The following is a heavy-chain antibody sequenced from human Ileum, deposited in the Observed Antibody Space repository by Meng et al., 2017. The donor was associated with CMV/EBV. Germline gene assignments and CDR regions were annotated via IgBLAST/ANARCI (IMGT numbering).Heavy chain of an antibody. CDR3: AKDLRGRTIFVTDYYYYGMDV. CDR1: GFTFSSYG. J-gene: IGHJ6*02. V-gene: IGHV3-30*02. D-gene: IGHD3-3*01. CDR2: IRYDGSNK. Sequence: GGSLRLSCAASGFTFSSYGMHWVRQAPGKGLEWVAFIRYDGSNKYYADSVKGRFTISRDNSKNTLYLQMNSLRAEDTAVYYCAKDLRGRTIFVTDYYYYGMDVWGQGTTVTVSS.